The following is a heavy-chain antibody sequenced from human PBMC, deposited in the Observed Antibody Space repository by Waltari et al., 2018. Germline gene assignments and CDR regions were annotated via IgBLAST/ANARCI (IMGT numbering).Heavy chain of an antibody. CDR1: GFDFSDYD. V-gene: IGHV3-21*01. Sequence: EVRLAESGGGLVKPGAALRLACTDSGFDFSDYDMNWVRKAPGTGLEWVSSIGGTHSNIFYADSVKGRFTVSRDNAKNSLYFQMDNLRAEDSGLYYCTRDLYGSGGDWFDPWGQGTLVTVSS. J-gene: IGHJ5*02. CDR2: IGGTHSNI. D-gene: IGHD3-10*01. CDR3: TRDLYGSGGDWFDP.